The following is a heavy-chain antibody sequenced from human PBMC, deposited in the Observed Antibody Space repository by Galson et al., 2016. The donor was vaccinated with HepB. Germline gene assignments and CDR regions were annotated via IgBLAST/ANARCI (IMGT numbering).Heavy chain of an antibody. D-gene: IGHD3-22*01. CDR3: ACDYDRGGHLY. CDR1: GFTLNSSA. Sequence: SVKVSCKASGFTLNSSAVQWMRQARGQRLEWIGWIVVGSGNTNYARKFRERVTITRDMSTSTAYMELSGLRSDDTAVYYCACDYDRGGHLYWGQGTVVTVSS. CDR2: IVVGSGNT. V-gene: IGHV1-58*01. J-gene: IGHJ4*02.